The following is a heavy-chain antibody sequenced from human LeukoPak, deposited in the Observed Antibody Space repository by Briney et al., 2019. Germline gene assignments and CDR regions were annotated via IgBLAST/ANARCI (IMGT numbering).Heavy chain of an antibody. D-gene: IGHD3-16*02. J-gene: IGHJ4*02. CDR1: GGSLRSITYY. CDR3: GRDNRSLLDS. V-gene: IGHV4-39*07. CDR2: IHYDGNT. Sequence: SETLSLTCTVSGGSLRSITYYWAWIRQPPGKGLEWLGSIHYDGNTFDNPSLKSRVTMSVDTSRNHFSLKMTSVTAADTAVYYCGRDNRSLLDSWGQGILVTVSS.